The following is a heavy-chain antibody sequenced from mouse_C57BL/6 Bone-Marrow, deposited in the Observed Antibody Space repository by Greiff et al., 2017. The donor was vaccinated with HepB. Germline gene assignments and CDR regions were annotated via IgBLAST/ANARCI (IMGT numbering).Heavy chain of an antibody. Sequence: QVQLQQSGAELAKPGASVKLSCKASGYTFTSYWMHWVKQRPGKGLEWIGYINPSSGYTKYNQKFKDKATLTADKSSSTAYMQLSSLTYEDSAVYDCARMNGSSYDAMDYWGQGTSVTVSS. CDR1: GYTFTSYW. V-gene: IGHV1-7*01. CDR3: ARMNGSSYDAMDY. J-gene: IGHJ4*01. CDR2: INPSSGYT. D-gene: IGHD1-1*01.